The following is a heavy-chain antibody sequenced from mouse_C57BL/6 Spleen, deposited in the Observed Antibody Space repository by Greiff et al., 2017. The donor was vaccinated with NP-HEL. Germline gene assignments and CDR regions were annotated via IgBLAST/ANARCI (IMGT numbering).Heavy chain of an antibody. D-gene: IGHD2-2*01. CDR3: TREGYPLAMDY. CDR2: IHPNSGST. CDR1: GYTFTSYW. V-gene: IGHV1-64*01. Sequence: QVHVKQPGAELVKPGASVKLSCKASGYTFTSYWMHWVKQRPGQGLEWIGMIHPNSGSTNYNEKFKSKATLTVDKSSSTAYMQLSSLTSEDSAVYYCTREGYPLAMDYWGQGTSVTVSS. J-gene: IGHJ4*01.